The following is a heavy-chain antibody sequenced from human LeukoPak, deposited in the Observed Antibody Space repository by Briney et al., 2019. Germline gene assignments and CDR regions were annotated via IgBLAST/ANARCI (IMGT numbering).Heavy chain of an antibody. V-gene: IGHV4-38-2*02. CDR1: GYSISSGYY. CDR2: INHSGST. CDR3: ARDNSNAFDI. D-gene: IGHD4-23*01. Sequence: SETLSLTCTVSGYSISSGYYWGWIRQPPGKGLEWIGEINHSGSTNYNPSLKSRVTISVDTSKNQFSLKLSSVTAADTAVYYCARDNSNAFDIWGQGTMVTVSS. J-gene: IGHJ3*02.